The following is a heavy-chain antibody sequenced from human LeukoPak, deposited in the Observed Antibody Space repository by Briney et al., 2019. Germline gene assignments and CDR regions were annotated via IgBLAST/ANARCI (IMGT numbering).Heavy chain of an antibody. CDR3: AKDPRYSYGHMAH. V-gene: IGHV3-30*18. CDR2: ISYDGSNK. Sequence: GRSLRLSCAASGFTFSSYGMHWVRQAPGKGLEWVAVISYDGSNKYYADSVKGRFTISRDNSKNTLYLQMNSLRAEDTAVYYCAKDPRYSYGHMAHWGQGTLVTVSS. D-gene: IGHD5-18*01. J-gene: IGHJ4*02. CDR1: GFTFSSYG.